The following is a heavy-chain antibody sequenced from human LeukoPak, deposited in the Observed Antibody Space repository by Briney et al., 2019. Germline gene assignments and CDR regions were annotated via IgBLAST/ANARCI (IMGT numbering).Heavy chain of an antibody. V-gene: IGHV1-18*01. J-gene: IGHJ6*02. CDR3: ARGCSTSCYQLYYYYGMDV. CDR2: ISAYNGNT. Sequence: ASVKVSCKASGYTSTSYGISWVRQAPGQGLEWMGWISAYNGNTNYAQKLQGRVTMTTDTSTSTAYMELRSLRSDDTAVYYCARGCSTSCYQLYYYYGMDVWGQGTTVTVSS. CDR1: GYTSTSYG. D-gene: IGHD2-2*01.